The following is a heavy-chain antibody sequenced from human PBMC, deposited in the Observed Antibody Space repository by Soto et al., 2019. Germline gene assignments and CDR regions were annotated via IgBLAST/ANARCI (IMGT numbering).Heavy chain of an antibody. J-gene: IGHJ4*02. D-gene: IGHD6-13*01. CDR1: GFTVSSNY. CDR2: IYSGGST. CDR3: ARDRGGLYSSSWPSFDY. Sequence: PGGSLRLSCAASGFTVSSNYVSWVRQAPGKGLEWVSVIYSGGSTYYADSVKGRFTISRHNSKNTLYLQMNSLRAEDTAVYYCARDRGGLYSSSWPSFDYWGQGTLVTVSS. V-gene: IGHV3-53*04.